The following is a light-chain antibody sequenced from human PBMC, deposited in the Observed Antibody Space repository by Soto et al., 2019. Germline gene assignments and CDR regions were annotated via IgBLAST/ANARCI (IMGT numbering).Light chain of an antibody. CDR1: SDDIGGYDY. J-gene: IGLJ1*01. Sequence: QSVLPQTPSASGSPGQSVTISCTGSSDDIGGYDYVSWYQHHPGRTPKLIIYEVNKRPSGVPDRFSGSKSGDTASLTVSGLQAEDGADYYCSSYAVKTNLVVFGSGTKVTVL. CDR2: EVN. CDR3: SSYAVKTNLVV. V-gene: IGLV2-8*01.